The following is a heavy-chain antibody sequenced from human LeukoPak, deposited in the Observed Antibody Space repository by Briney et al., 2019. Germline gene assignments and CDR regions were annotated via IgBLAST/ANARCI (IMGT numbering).Heavy chain of an antibody. CDR2: IGVGGDT. D-gene: IGHD4-11*01. CDR3: AKAFDYNGLRGEGGSFDC. V-gene: IGHV3-13*01. CDR1: GFNFSKND. Sequence: GGSLRLSCVASGFNFSKNDMHWVRQPTERGLEWVSAIGVGGDTYYADPVKGRFTTSRENGKNSVYLQMNSLRAGDTAVYFCAKAFDYNGLRGEGGSFDCWGQGALVTVSS. J-gene: IGHJ4*02.